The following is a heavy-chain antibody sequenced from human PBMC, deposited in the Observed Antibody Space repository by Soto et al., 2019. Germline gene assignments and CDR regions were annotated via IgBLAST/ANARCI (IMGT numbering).Heavy chain of an antibody. D-gene: IGHD2-2*01. CDR3: ARGRTAMGAFDI. J-gene: IGHJ3*02. Sequence: GGSLRLSCAASGFTFSSYSMNWVRQAPGKGLEWVSSISSSSSYIYYADSVKGRFTISRDNAKNSLYLQMNSLRAEDTAVYYCARGRTAMGAFDIWGQGTMVTVSS. CDR2: ISSSSSYI. CDR1: GFTFSSYS. V-gene: IGHV3-21*01.